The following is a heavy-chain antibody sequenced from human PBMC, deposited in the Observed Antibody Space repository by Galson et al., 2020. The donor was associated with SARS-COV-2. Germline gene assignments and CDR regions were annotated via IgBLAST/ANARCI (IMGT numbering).Heavy chain of an antibody. CDR2: IDGARSVI. Sequence: GEYLKISCAASGLTFKMFPMNWRRQAPGKGLEWVAYIDGARSVIYYADSVKGRFTISRDNAQNSLYLQMNSLRAEDTAVYYCARDTWKTGRSTDYYIDDWGQGTLVTVSS. CDR1: GLTFKMFP. V-gene: IGHV3-48*04. D-gene: IGHD1-1*01. CDR3: ARDTWKTGRSTDYYIDD. J-gene: IGHJ4*02.